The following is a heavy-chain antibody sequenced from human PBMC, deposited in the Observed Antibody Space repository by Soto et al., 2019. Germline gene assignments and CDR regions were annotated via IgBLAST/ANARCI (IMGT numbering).Heavy chain of an antibody. CDR3: ARDWCSGGTCYLFFDY. D-gene: IGHD2-15*01. Sequence: GASVKVSCKASGYAFTSYGISYLRQAPGQALEWMGWISLYNGNTNYAQKFQGRVNMTTDTSTSTAYMELRSLRSADTAVYYCARDWCSGGTCYLFFDYWGQGTLVTVSS. V-gene: IGHV1-18*04. J-gene: IGHJ4*02. CDR2: ISLYNGNT. CDR1: GYAFTSYG.